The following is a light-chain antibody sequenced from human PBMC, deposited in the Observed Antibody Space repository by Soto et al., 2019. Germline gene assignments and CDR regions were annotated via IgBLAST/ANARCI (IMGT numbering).Light chain of an antibody. V-gene: IGKV1-12*01. CDR1: QGITSW. CDR3: QQSYSTLGYT. Sequence: QMAQSPCYVSASVGDTVTITCRASQGITSWLAWYQQKSGQAPRLLIYGVSTRATGIPDRFSGSGSGTDFTLTISSLQPEDFATYYCQQSYSTLGYTFGQGTKVDI. CDR2: GVS. J-gene: IGKJ2*01.